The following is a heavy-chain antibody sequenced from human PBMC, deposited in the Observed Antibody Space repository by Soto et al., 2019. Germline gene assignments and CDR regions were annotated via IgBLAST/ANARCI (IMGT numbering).Heavy chain of an antibody. CDR3: TFNYDFWSGSLPPFDY. Sequence: EVQLVESGGGLVKPGGSLRLSCAASGFTFSNAWMSWVRQAPGKGLEWVGRIKSKTDGGTTDYAAPVKGRFTISRDDSKNTLYLQMNSLKTEDTAVYYCTFNYDFWSGSLPPFDYWGQGTLVTVSS. CDR1: GFTFSNAW. V-gene: IGHV3-15*01. D-gene: IGHD3-3*01. CDR2: IKSKTDGGTT. J-gene: IGHJ4*02.